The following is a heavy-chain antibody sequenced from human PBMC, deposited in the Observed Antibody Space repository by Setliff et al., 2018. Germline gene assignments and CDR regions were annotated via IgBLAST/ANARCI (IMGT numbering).Heavy chain of an antibody. J-gene: IGHJ3*02. Sequence: LSLTCNVYGESFDTYYWSWIRQPPGKGLEWFGEIDQSGSGDYNPSFKGRVTISVDTSKKQFSLTLNSVTAADTALYYCRQAVVGRDVFDIWGQGTVVTVSS. CDR3: RQAVVGRDVFDI. V-gene: IGHV4-34*01. CDR2: IDQSGSG. CDR1: GESFDTYY. D-gene: IGHD1-1*01.